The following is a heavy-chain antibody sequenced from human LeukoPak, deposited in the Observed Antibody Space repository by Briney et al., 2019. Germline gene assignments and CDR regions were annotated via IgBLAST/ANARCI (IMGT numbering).Heavy chain of an antibody. CDR1: GYRFTGYY. CDR2: INPSSGGT. V-gene: IGHV1-2*06. CDR3: ARDSSGWSGGY. Sequence: ASVKVSCTTSGYRFTGYYLDWVRQAPGQGLEWMGRINPSSGGTNYAQKFEGRVTMTRHTSINTAYMELSRLTSDDTAVYYCARDSSGWSGGYWGQGTLVTVSS. D-gene: IGHD6-19*01. J-gene: IGHJ4*02.